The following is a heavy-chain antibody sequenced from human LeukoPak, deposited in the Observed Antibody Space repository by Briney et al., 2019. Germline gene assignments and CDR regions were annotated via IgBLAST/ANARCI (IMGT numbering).Heavy chain of an antibody. D-gene: IGHD3-16*01. CDR1: GYTFTSYW. J-gene: IGHJ3*02. CDR3: ARHPRSQPITFGGAAFDI. Sequence: GASLKISCKGSGYTFTSYWIGWVRQMPGKGPEWMGIIYPGGSDTRYSPSFQGQVTMSADKSISTAYLQWSSLKASDTAMYYCARHPRSQPITFGGAAFDIWGQGTMVTVSS. CDR2: IYPGGSDT. V-gene: IGHV5-51*01.